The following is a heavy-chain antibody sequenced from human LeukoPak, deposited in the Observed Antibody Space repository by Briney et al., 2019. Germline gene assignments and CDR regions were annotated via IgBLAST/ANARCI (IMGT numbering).Heavy chain of an antibody. CDR3: VGEAYYDSSASYYFDY. CDR1: GGTFSSYT. CDR2: IIPILGIA. Sequence: SVKVSCKASGGTFSSYTISWVRQAPGQGLEWMGRIIPILGIANYAQKFQGRVTITAGKSTSTAYMELSSLRSEDTAVYYCVGEAYYDSSASYYFDYWGQGTLVTVSS. V-gene: IGHV1-69*02. D-gene: IGHD3-22*01. J-gene: IGHJ4*02.